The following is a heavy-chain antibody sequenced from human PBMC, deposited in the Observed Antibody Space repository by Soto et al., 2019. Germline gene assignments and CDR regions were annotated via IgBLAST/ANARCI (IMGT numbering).Heavy chain of an antibody. J-gene: IGHJ4*02. CDR2: IYWDDDK. V-gene: IGHV2-5*02. CDR3: AHSRPPSLLDY. Sequence: QITLKESGPTLVKPTQTLTMTCTFSGFSLSTSGVGVGWIHQPPGTALEWLALIYWDDDKRYSSSLNSRLTITKDTSKNQVDLTMSIMDPVDTATYYCAHSRPPSLLDYWGQGTLVTVSS. CDR1: GFSLSTSGVG. D-gene: IGHD6-6*01.